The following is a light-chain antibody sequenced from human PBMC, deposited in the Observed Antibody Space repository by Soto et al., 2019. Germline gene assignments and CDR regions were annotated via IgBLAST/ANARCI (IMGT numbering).Light chain of an antibody. CDR2: DAS. V-gene: IGKV3-11*01. CDR1: QSVSNY. CDR3: QQRSNWPLLT. Sequence: EIVLTQSPATLSLSPGERATLSCRASQSVSNYLAWYQQKPGQAPRLLIYDASNRATGIPARFTGSGSGTDFTLTISSLEPEDFAVYYCQQRSNWPLLTFGGGTKVVIK. J-gene: IGKJ4*01.